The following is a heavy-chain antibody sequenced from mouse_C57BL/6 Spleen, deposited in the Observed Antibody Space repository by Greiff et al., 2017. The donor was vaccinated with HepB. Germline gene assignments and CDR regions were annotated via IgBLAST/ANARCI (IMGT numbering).Heavy chain of an antibody. Sequence: EVQLQQSGPGLVKPSQSLSLTCSVPGYSITSGYYWNWIRQFPGNKLEWMGYISYDGSNNYNPSLKNRISITRDTSKNQFFLKLNSVTTEDTATYYCARGGLGYFDYWGQGTTLTVSS. CDR2: ISYDGSN. CDR1: GYSITSGYY. D-gene: IGHD3-1*01. CDR3: ARGGLGYFDY. V-gene: IGHV3-6*01. J-gene: IGHJ2*01.